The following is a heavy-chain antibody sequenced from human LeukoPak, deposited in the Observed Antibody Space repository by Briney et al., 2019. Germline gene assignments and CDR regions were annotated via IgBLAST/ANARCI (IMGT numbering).Heavy chain of an antibody. CDR3: ARAAHYDILTGYYSSRDYYYMDV. J-gene: IGHJ6*03. Sequence: ASVKVSCKASGYTFTSYGISWVRQAPGQGLEWMGWISAYNGNTNYAQKLQGRVTMTTDTSTSTAYMELRSLRSDDTAVYYCARAAHYDILTGYYSSRDYYYMDVWGKGTTVTISS. CDR1: GYTFTSYG. CDR2: ISAYNGNT. V-gene: IGHV1-18*01. D-gene: IGHD3-9*01.